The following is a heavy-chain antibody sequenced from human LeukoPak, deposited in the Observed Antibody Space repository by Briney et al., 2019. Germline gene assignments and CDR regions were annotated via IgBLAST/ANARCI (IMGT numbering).Heavy chain of an antibody. D-gene: IGHD3-16*02. V-gene: IGHV3-7*01. CDR3: ARDLTFGGVIVDY. J-gene: IGHJ4*02. Sequence: GGSLRLSCAASGFTFSSYWMSWVRQAPGKGLEWVANIKQDGSEKYYVDSVKGRFTISRDNAKNSLYPQMNSLRAEDTAVYYCARDLTFGGVIVDYWGQGTLVTVSS. CDR1: GFTFSSYW. CDR2: IKQDGSEK.